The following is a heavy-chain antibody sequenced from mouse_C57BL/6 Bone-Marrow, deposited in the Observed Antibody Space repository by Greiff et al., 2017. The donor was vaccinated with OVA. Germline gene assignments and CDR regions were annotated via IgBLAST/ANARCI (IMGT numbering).Heavy chain of an antibody. CDR2: IWRGGST. Sequence: VKLVESGPGLVQPSQSLSITCTVSGFSLTSYGVHWVRQSPGKGLEWLGVIWRGGSTDYNAAFMSRLSITKDNSKSQVFFKMNSLQADDTAIYYCAKTPNGNYEGFAYWGQGTLVTVSA. CDR3: AKTPNGNYEGFAY. CDR1: GFSLTSYG. V-gene: IGHV2-5*01. J-gene: IGHJ3*01. D-gene: IGHD2-1*01.